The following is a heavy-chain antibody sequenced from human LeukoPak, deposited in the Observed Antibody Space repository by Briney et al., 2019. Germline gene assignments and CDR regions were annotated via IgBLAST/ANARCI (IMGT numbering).Heavy chain of an antibody. CDR1: GFTFSSYA. J-gene: IGHJ6*03. Sequence: GGSLRLSCAASGFTFSSYAMSWVRQAPGKGLEWVSAISGSGGSTYYADSVKGRFTISRDNSKNTLYLQMNSLRAEDTAVYYCAKDGGDIVVVPAAIPLFYYYYYMDVWGKGTTVTVSS. V-gene: IGHV3-23*01. CDR3: AKDGGDIVVVPAAIPLFYYYYYMDV. CDR2: ISGSGGST. D-gene: IGHD2-2*02.